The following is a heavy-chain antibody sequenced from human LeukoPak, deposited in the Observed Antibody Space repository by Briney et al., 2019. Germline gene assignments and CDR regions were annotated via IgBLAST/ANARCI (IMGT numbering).Heavy chain of an antibody. Sequence: ASVKVSCKASGYTFTSYGISWVRQAPGQGLEWMGWISVYNGNTNYAQKLQGRVTMTTDKSTSTAYMELRSLRSDDTAVYYCARDPAGRGIVATPPSYWGQGTLVTVSS. D-gene: IGHD5-12*01. CDR1: GYTFTSYG. V-gene: IGHV1-18*01. CDR3: ARDPAGRGIVATPPSY. CDR2: ISVYNGNT. J-gene: IGHJ4*02.